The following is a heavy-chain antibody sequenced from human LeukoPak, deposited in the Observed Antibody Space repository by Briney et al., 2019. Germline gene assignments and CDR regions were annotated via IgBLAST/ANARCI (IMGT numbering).Heavy chain of an antibody. CDR1: GFTFGDYW. J-gene: IGHJ4*02. D-gene: IGHD6-19*01. CDR3: AKEASSGWYDFDY. V-gene: IGHV3-7*01. Sequence: GGSLRLSCAASGFTFGDYWMSWVRQAPGKGLEGVANIKKDGSDKYYVDSVKGRFTVSRNNAKNSLYLQMNSLRAEDTAVYYCAKEASSGWYDFDYWGQGTLVTVSS. CDR2: IKKDGSDK.